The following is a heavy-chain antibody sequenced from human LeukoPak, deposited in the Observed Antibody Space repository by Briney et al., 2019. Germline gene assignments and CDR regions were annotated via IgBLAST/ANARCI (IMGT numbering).Heavy chain of an antibody. CDR2: IYPDDSET. CDR1: GYRFTTDY. D-gene: IGHD1-26*01. Sequence: GESLKISCKASGYRFTTDYIGWVRQMPGKGLEWMGIIYPDDSETNYSPSFQGQVSMSVDKSITTAYLQWSSLKASDTAMYYCARLPSYPAAFDIWGQGTMVTVSS. J-gene: IGHJ3*02. V-gene: IGHV5-51*01. CDR3: ARLPSYPAAFDI.